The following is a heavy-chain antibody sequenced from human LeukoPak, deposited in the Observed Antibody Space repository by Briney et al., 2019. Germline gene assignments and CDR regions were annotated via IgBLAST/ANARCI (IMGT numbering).Heavy chain of an antibody. V-gene: IGHV4-38-2*02. D-gene: IGHD6-6*01. CDR1: DYSISSGYY. J-gene: IGHJ4*02. CDR2: IYHSGSA. Sequence: SETLSLTCTVSDYSISSGYYWGWIRQTPGKGLEWIGSIYHSGSAYYNPSLKSRVPISVDTSKNQFSLNLRSVTAADTAVYYCTRERDNSSDYWGQGTLVTVSS. CDR3: TRERDNSSDY.